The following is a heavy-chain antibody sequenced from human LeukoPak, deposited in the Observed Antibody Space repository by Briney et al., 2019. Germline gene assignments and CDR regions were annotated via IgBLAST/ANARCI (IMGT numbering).Heavy chain of an antibody. Sequence: ASVKVSCKASGYTFTSYYMHWVRQAPGQGLEWMGLINPTGDSTGYAQKFQGRVTMTRDMSTSTDYMELSSLRSDDTAVYYCARTRGMFYYFDYWGQGTLVTVSS. J-gene: IGHJ4*02. CDR1: GYTFTSYY. CDR3: ARTRGMFYYFDY. D-gene: IGHD3-10*01. CDR2: INPTGDST. V-gene: IGHV1-46*01.